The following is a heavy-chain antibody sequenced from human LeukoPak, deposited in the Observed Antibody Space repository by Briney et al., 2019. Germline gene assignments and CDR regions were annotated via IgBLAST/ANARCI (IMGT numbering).Heavy chain of an antibody. CDR3: AKAELGVDTFFDY. J-gene: IGHJ4*02. CDR2: ISSSSSTI. CDR1: GFTFSSYS. V-gene: IGHV3-48*04. D-gene: IGHD3-3*01. Sequence: GGSLRLSCAASGFTFSSYSMNWVRQAPGKGLEWASYISSSSSTIYYADSVKGRFTISRDNAKNSLYLQMNSLRAEDTAVYCCAKAELGVDTFFDYWGQGTLVTVSS.